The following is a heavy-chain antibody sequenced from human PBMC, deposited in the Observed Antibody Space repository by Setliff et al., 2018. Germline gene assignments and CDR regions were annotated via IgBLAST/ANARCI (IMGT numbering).Heavy chain of an antibody. J-gene: IGHJ4*02. D-gene: IGHD2-15*01. CDR3: ARTCSGSGCYAGLES. Sequence: PGGSLRLSCAAPGPTFSRYSMNWVRQAPGKGLEWVSSISSTSSAIYYADSVRGRFTISRDNSKNTLYLQMNSLRPEDTAVYYCARTCSGSGCYAGLESWGQGTPVTVSS. CDR1: GPTFSRYS. CDR2: ISSTSSAI. V-gene: IGHV3-48*01.